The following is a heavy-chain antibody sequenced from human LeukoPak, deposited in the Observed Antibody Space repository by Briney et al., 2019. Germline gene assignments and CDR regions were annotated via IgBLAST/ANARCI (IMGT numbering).Heavy chain of an antibody. CDR1: GYTFTSYG. D-gene: IGHD3-9*01. V-gene: IGHV1-18*01. J-gene: IGHJ6*03. CDR3: ARRLGDILTGYMGPGSYYYYMDV. Sequence: GASVKVSCKASGYTFTSYGIGWVRQAPGQGLEWMGWISAYNGNTNYAQKLQGRVTMTTDTSTSTAYMELRSLRSDDTAVYYCARRLGDILTGYMGPGSYYYYMDVWGKGTTVTVSS. CDR2: ISAYNGNT.